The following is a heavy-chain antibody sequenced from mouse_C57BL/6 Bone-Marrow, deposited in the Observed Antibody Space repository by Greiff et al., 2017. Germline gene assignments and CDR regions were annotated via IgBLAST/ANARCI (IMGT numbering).Heavy chain of an antibody. V-gene: IGHV1-59*01. CDR3: ARVPDGNFYDWYFDV. CDR1: GYTFTSYW. J-gene: IGHJ1*03. D-gene: IGHD2-1*01. CDR2: IDPSDSYP. Sequence: QVQLQQPGAELVRPGTSVKLSCKASGYTFTSYWMHWVKQRPGQGLEWIGVIDPSDSYPNYNQKFKGKATLTVDTASSTAYLQLSSLTSEDSAVYYCARVPDGNFYDWYFDVWGTGTTVTVSS.